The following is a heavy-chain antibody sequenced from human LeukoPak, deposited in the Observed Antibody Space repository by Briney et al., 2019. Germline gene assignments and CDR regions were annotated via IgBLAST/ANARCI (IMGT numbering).Heavy chain of an antibody. CDR3: ARVIYYDSSGYDY. D-gene: IGHD3-22*01. CDR1: GFTFSSYG. Sequence: GGSLRLSCAASGFTFSSYGMHWVRQAPGKGLEWVAVIWYDGSNKYYADSVKGRFTISRDNSENTLYLQMNSLRAEDTAVYYCARVIYYDSSGYDYWGQGTLVTVSS. CDR2: IWYDGSNK. J-gene: IGHJ4*02. V-gene: IGHV3-33*01.